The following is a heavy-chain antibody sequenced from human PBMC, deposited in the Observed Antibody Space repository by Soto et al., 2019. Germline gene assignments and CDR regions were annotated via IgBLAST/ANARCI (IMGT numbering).Heavy chain of an antibody. D-gene: IGHD3-22*01. CDR1: GFTFTSYA. CDR3: ARVTYYYDRSGSKPEKYFDH. Sequence: QPGGSLRLSCAASGFTFTSYAMSWVRQAPGKGLEWVSTVSGSGAGTYYADSVKGRFTISRGNPKNTMHLQVNSLRAEDTAEYYCARVTYYYDRSGSKPEKYFDHWGQGILVTVSS. CDR2: VSGSGAGT. V-gene: IGHV3-23*01. J-gene: IGHJ4*02.